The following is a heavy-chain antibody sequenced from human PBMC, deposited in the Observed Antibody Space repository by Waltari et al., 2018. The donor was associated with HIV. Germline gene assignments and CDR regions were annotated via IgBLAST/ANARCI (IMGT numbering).Heavy chain of an antibody. CDR3: ARAPMTTVTSRGFDI. Sequence: QVQLVQSGAEVKKPGASLTVSCKASGYSFTRYGISWVRQAPGQGLEWIGWIRVYNDNTKDAQKTQDRLDMTTDSPTSTAYMELRSRRSDDTAVYSCARAPMTTVTSRGFDIWGQGTMVIVSS. D-gene: IGHD4-17*01. V-gene: IGHV1-18*01. CDR2: IRVYNDNT. CDR1: GYSFTRYG. J-gene: IGHJ3*02.